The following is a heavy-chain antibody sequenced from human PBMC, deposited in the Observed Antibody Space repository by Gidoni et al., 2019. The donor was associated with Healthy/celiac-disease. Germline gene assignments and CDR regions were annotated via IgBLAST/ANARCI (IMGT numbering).Heavy chain of an antibody. Sequence: EVQLAQSGAEAKKPGESLKISGKGSGYSFTSYWIGWVRQMPVKGLEWIVIIYPGDSDTRYSPSFQGQVTISADTSISTAYLQCSSLKASDTAMYYCARRRIYSYDAFDIWGQGTMVPVSS. V-gene: IGHV5-51*01. CDR1: GYSFTSYW. D-gene: IGHD6-13*01. J-gene: IGHJ3*02. CDR2: IYPGDSDT. CDR3: ARRRIYSYDAFDI.